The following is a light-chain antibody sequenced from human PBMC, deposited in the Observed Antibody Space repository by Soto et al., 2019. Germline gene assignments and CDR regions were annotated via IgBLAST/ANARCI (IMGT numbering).Light chain of an antibody. Sequence: DIQMTQSPSSLSASIGDRVTITCRASQSVSSDLNWYQQDPGKAPKILIYATSSLQSGVPSRFSGSGSGTDFTLTISSLQPEDFATYYCQQSYSIPYTFGQGTNLEI. CDR1: QSVSSD. CDR3: QQSYSIPYT. V-gene: IGKV1-39*01. J-gene: IGKJ2*01. CDR2: ATS.